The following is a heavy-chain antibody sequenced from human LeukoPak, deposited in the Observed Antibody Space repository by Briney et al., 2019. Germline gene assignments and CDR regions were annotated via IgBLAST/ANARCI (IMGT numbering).Heavy chain of an antibody. D-gene: IGHD2-2*01. J-gene: IGHJ4*02. Sequence: SGTLSLTCTVSSDSIFTSNWWSWVRQPPGKGLEWIGQIFHSGSTSYSPSLKSRVTISMDKSKNQISLRLTSVTAADTAVYYCARSPTKRVPEDYWGQGTLVTVSS. V-gene: IGHV4-4*02. CDR2: IFHSGST. CDR1: SDSIFTSNW. CDR3: ARSPTKRVPEDY.